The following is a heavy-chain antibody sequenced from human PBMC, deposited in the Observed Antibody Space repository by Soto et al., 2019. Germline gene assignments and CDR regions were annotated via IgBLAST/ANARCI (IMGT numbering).Heavy chain of an antibody. D-gene: IGHD3-22*01. CDR1: GFTFSSYA. J-gene: IGHJ6*02. CDR3: AKAYDSSGYYWEGFYYYYGMDV. V-gene: IGHV3-23*01. Sequence: PGGSLRLSCAASGFTFSSYAMSWVRQAPGKGLEWVSAISGSGGSTYYADSVKGRFTISRDNSKNTLYLQMNSLRAEDTAVYYCAKAYDSSGYYWEGFYYYYGMDVWGQGTTVTVSS. CDR2: ISGSGGST.